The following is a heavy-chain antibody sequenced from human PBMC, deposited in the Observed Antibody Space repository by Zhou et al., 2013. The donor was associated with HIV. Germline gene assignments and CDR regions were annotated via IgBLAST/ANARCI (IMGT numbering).Heavy chain of an antibody. CDR3: ARDWIYGDYYYYYMDV. CDR1: GGSISSYY. CDR2: IYTSGST. V-gene: IGHV4-4*07. J-gene: IGHJ6*03. Sequence: QVQLQESGPGLVKPSETLSLTCTVSGGSISSYYWSWIRQPAGKGLEWIGRIYTSGSTNYNPSLKSRVTMSVDTSKNQFSLKLDSVTAADTAVYYCARDWIYGDYYYYYMDVWGKGDHGHRLL. D-gene: IGHD4-17*01.